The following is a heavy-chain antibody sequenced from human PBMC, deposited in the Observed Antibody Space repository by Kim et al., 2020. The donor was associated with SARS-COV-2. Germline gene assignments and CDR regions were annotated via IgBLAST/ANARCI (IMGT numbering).Heavy chain of an antibody. CDR3: ARDSVAGRTKNYYYYYGMDV. V-gene: IGHV1-18*01. J-gene: IGHJ6*02. CDR2: ISAYNGNT. D-gene: IGHD6-19*01. Sequence: ASVKVSCKASGYTFTSYGISWVRQAPGQGLEWMGWISAYNGNTNYAQKLQGRVTMTTDTSTSTAYMELRSLRSDDTAVYYCARDSVAGRTKNYYYYYGMDVWGQGTTVTVSS. CDR1: GYTFTSYG.